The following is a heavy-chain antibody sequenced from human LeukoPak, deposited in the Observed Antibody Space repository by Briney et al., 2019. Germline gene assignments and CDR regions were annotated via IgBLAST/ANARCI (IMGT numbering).Heavy chain of an antibody. CDR2: IYHSGST. CDR1: GGSISSGGYS. CDR3: ASPAQNRRQGFDY. Sequence: SETLSLTCAVSGGSISSGGYSWSWIRQPPGKGLEWIGYIYHSGSTYYNPSLKSRVTISVDRSKNQFSLKLSSVTAADTAVYYCASPAQNRRQGFDYWGQGTLVTVSS. V-gene: IGHV4-30-2*01. J-gene: IGHJ4*02.